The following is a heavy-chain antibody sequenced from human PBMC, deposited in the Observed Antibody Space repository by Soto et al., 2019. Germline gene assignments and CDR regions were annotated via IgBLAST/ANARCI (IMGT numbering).Heavy chain of an antibody. V-gene: IGHV4-4*07. J-gene: IGHJ5*02. D-gene: IGHD6-6*01. Sequence: SETLSPTCTVSGGSISSYYWSWIRQPAGKGLEWIGRIYTSGSTNYNPSLKSRVTMSVDTSKNQFSLKLSSVTAADTAVYYCARGRQLGLKNWFDPWGQGTLVTVSS. CDR2: IYTSGST. CDR3: ARGRQLGLKNWFDP. CDR1: GGSISSYY.